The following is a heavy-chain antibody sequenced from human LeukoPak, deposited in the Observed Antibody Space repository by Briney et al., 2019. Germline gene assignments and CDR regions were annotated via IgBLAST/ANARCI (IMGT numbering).Heavy chain of an antibody. Sequence: SETLSLTCSVSGDSISSSSYYWGWIRQPPGKGLEWIGSIYYSGSTYYNPSLKSRVTISVDTSKNQFSLKLSSVTAADTAVYYCARSSLDYYDSSGYYYYWGQGTLVTVSS. V-gene: IGHV4-39*07. CDR2: IYYSGST. CDR3: ARSSLDYYDSSGYYYY. CDR1: GDSISSSSYY. J-gene: IGHJ4*02. D-gene: IGHD3-22*01.